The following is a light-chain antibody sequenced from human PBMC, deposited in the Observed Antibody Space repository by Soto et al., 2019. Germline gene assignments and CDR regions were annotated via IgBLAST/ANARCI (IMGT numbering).Light chain of an antibody. CDR1: QSVSRSY. CDR3: QQYGGSPPYT. V-gene: IGKV3-20*01. Sequence: EMVLTQSPGTLSLSPGERATLSCRASQSVSRSYLAWYQQKAGQAPRLLIHGVSTRATGIPDRFSGSGSGTDFTLTISRLEREDFAVYYCQQYGGSPPYTFGQGTKVEIK. CDR2: GVS. J-gene: IGKJ2*01.